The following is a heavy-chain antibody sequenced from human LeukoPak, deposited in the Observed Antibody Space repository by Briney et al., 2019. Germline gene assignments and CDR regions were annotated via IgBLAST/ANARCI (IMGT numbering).Heavy chain of an antibody. J-gene: IGHJ5*02. CDR3: ARKRFVVVAAWWFDP. V-gene: IGHV4-39*01. CDR1: GGSISTSSYY. CDR2: TYYSGST. Sequence: SETLSLTCSVSGGSISTSSYYWGWIRQPPGKGLEWIGNTYYSGSTYYNPSLKSRVTISVDTSKNQFSLKLSSVTAADTAVYYCARKRFVVVAAWWFDPWGQGTLVTVSS. D-gene: IGHD2-15*01.